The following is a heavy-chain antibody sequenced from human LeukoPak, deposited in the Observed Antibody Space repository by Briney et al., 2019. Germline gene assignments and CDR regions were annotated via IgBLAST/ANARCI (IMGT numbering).Heavy chain of an antibody. V-gene: IGHV3-48*01. J-gene: IGHJ6*02. CDR2: ISSSSSTI. CDR1: GFTFSSYS. CDR3: ARERYCSSTSCYRYYYYGMDV. Sequence: PGGSLRLSCAVSGFTFSSYSMNWVRQAPGKGLEWVSYISSSSSTIYYADSVKGRFTISRGNAKNSLYLQMNSLRAEDTAVYYCARERYCSSTSCYRYYYYGMDVWGQGTTVTVSS. D-gene: IGHD2-2*01.